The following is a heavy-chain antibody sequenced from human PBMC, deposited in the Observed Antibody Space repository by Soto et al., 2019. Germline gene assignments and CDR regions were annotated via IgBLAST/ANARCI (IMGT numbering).Heavy chain of an antibody. Sequence: TLSLTCTVSGGSISSGGYYWSWIRQHPGKGLEWIGYIYYSGSTYYNPSLKSRVTISVDTSKNQFSLKLSSVTAADTAVYYCARGSYSSSSRGARVWFDPWGQGTLVTVSS. J-gene: IGHJ5*02. CDR3: ARGSYSSSSRGARVWFDP. D-gene: IGHD6-6*01. CDR2: IYYSGST. CDR1: GGSISSGGYY. V-gene: IGHV4-31*03.